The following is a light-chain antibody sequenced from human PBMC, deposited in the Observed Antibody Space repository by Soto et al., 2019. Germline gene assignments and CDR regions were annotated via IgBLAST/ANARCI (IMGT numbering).Light chain of an antibody. CDR3: TAWDDSLNGLL. V-gene: IGLV1-44*01. Sequence: QSVLTQPPSASGTPGQRVTISCSGGSSNIGSNTVTWYQQLPGTAPKLLIYSNNKRPSGVPDRFSGSRSGTSASLAVSGLQSEDEADYYCTAWDDSLNGLLFGGGTQLTVL. CDR1: SSNIGSNT. CDR2: SNN. J-gene: IGLJ7*01.